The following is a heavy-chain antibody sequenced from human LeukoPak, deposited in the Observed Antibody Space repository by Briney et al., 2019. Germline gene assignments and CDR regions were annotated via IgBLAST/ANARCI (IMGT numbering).Heavy chain of an antibody. CDR1: GFTFSSYA. CDR2: ISYDGSNK. V-gene: IGHV3-30*04. Sequence: PGGSLRLSCAASGFTFSSYAMHWVRQAPGKGLEWVAVISYDGSNKYYADSVKGRFTISRDNSKNTLYLQMNSLRAEDTAVYYCARDSEITMVRGVIITLFSFDYWGQGTLVTVSS. CDR3: ARDSEITMVRGVIITLFSFDY. D-gene: IGHD3-10*01. J-gene: IGHJ4*02.